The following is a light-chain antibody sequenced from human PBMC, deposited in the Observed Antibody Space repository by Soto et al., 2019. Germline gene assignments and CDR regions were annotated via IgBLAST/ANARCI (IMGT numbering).Light chain of an antibody. Sequence: AIRMTQSPSSLAASTGDRVTITCRASQGISSYLAWYQQKPGKAPKLLIYAASTLQSGVPSRLSGSGSGTDFTLTISCLQSEDFTTYYCQQSYSTWTFGQGTKVDIK. CDR1: QGISSY. CDR2: AAS. V-gene: IGKV1-8*01. J-gene: IGKJ1*01. CDR3: QQSYSTWT.